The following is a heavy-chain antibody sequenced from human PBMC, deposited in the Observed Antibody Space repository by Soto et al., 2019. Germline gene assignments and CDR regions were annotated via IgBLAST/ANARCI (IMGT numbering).Heavy chain of an antibody. D-gene: IGHD3-3*01. J-gene: IGHJ3*02. CDR1: GFTFSSYS. CDR2: ISSSSSYI. CDR3: ARAGGNLDFWSGFAFDI. V-gene: IGHV3-21*01. Sequence: GGSLRLSCAASGFTFSSYSMNWVRQAPGKGLEWVSSISSSSSYIYYADSVKGRFTISRDNAKNSLYLQMNSLRAEDTAVYYCARAGGNLDFWSGFAFDIWGQGTMVTVSS.